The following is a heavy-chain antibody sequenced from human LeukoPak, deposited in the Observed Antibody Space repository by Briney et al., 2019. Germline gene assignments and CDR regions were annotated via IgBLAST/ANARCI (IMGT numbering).Heavy chain of an antibody. CDR2: INSDGSST. V-gene: IGHV3-74*01. CDR3: ARAATGY. D-gene: IGHD2-15*01. Sequence: GSLRLSSATTGFTSSIYWMHCVRQTPAKGLVWVSRINSDGSSTSYADSVKGRFTISRDNAKNTLYLQMNSLRAEDTAVYYCARAATGYWGQGTLVTVSS. J-gene: IGHJ4*02. CDR1: GFTSSIYW.